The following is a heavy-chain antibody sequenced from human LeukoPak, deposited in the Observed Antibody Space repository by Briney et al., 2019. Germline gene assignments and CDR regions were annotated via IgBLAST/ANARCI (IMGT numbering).Heavy chain of an antibody. V-gene: IGHV7-4-1*02. J-gene: IGHJ6*02. CDR2: INTNTGNP. D-gene: IGHD3-10*01. CDR1: GYTFTSYG. CDR3: ARDGGSGVDYGMDV. Sequence: ASVKVSCKASGYTFTSYGISWVRQAPGQGLEWMGWINTNTGNPTYAQGFTGRFVFSLDTSVSTAYLQISSLKAEDTAVYYCARDGGSGVDYGMDVWGQGTTVTVSS.